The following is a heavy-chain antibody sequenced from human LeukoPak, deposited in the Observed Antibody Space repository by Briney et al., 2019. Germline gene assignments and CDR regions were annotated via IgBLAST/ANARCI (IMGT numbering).Heavy chain of an antibody. Sequence: SETLSLTCTVSGGSISSYYWSWIRQPPGKGLEWIGYLYYSGSTNYNPSLKSRVTISVDTSKNQFSLRLSSVTAADTAVYYCARHHSRGDWYFDLRGRGTLVTVSS. J-gene: IGHJ2*01. D-gene: IGHD2-21*01. CDR3: ARHHSRGDWYFDL. V-gene: IGHV4-59*08. CDR2: LYYSGST. CDR1: GGSISSYY.